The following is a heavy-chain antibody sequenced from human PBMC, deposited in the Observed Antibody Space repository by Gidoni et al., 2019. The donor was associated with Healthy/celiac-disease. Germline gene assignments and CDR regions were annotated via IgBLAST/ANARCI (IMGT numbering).Heavy chain of an antibody. CDR2: ISGSGGST. CDR3: AKDQKNYDILTGYYRHYGMDV. Sequence: EVQLLESGGGLVQPGGSLRLSCAASGFTFSSYAMSWLRQAPGKGLGWVSAISGSGGSTYYADSVKGRFTISRDNTKNTLYLQMNSLRAEDTAVYYCAKDQKNYDILTGYYRHYGMDVWGQGTTVTVSS. V-gene: IGHV3-23*01. D-gene: IGHD3-9*01. J-gene: IGHJ6*02. CDR1: GFTFSSYA.